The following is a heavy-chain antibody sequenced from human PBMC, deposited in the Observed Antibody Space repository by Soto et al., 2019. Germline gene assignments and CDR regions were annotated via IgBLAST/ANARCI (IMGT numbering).Heavy chain of an antibody. CDR1: GFSLSNARMG. V-gene: IGHV2-26*01. CDR3: ARILRVSGTYYSAFDI. J-gene: IGHJ3*02. D-gene: IGHD1-26*01. CDR2: IFSNAEK. Sequence: QVTLKESGPVLVKPTETLTLTCTVSGFSLSNARMGVSWIRQPPGKALEWLAHIFSNAEKSYSTSLKSRLTISKDTSKSQVVLTMINMDPVDTATYYCARILRVSGTYYSAFDIWGQGTMVTVSS.